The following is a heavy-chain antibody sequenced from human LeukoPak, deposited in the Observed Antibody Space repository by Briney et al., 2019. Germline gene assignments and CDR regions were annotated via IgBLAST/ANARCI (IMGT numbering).Heavy chain of an antibody. CDR3: VAGPDYGDYGGSFGGAFDI. J-gene: IGHJ3*02. Sequence: SETLSLTCTVSGGSISSYYWSWIRQPPGKGLEWIGYIYYSGSTNYNPSLKSRVTISVDTSKNQFSLKLSSVTAADTAVYYCVAGPDYGDYGGSFGGAFDIWGQGTMVTVSS. CDR1: GGSISSYY. CDR2: IYYSGST. V-gene: IGHV4-59*12. D-gene: IGHD4-17*01.